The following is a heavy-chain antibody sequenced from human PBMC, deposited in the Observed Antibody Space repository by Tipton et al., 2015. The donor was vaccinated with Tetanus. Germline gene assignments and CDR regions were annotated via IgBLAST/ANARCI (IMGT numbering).Heavy chain of an antibody. CDR2: INSHGTST. CDR1: GFTFNKYW. V-gene: IGHV3-74*01. CDR3: VKDRGTQSGSGTYNFDF. J-gene: IGHJ4*02. Sequence: SLRLSCAASGFTFNKYWMHWVRQAPGKGLVWLSRINSHGTSTGYADSGKGRFIISRDNDKNTLYLDMHSLGAEDTAVYHCVKDRGTQSGSGTYNFDFWGQGTLVTVSS. D-gene: IGHD3-10*01.